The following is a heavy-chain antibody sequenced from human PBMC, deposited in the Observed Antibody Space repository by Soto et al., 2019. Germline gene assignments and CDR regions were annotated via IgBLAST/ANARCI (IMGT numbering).Heavy chain of an antibody. V-gene: IGHV4-31*03. J-gene: IGHJ5*01. Sequence: PSETLSLTCTVSGGSVSSGGHYWSWIRQYPGKGLQWIGYFYDYGKTYYNPSLKSRATISRDRSTNQFSLRLSSVTAADTALYYCATYYYESSGYPKWFDSWGQGIQVTVSS. CDR3: ATYYYESSGYPKWFDS. D-gene: IGHD3-22*01. CDR1: GGSVSSGGHY. CDR2: FYDYGKT.